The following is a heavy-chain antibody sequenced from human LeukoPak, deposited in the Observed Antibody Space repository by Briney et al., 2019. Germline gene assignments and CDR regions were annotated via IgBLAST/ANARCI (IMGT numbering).Heavy chain of an antibody. J-gene: IGHJ6*03. V-gene: IGHV3-48*01. CDR1: GFTFSSYS. CDR2: ISSSSSTI. D-gene: IGHD2-21*01. CDR3: ARDVVPYYYYYMDV. Sequence: PGGSLRLSCAASGFTFSSYSMNWVRQAPGKGLEWVSYISSSSSTIYYADSVKGRFTISRDNAKNSLYLQMISLRADDTAVYYCARDVVPYYYYYMDVWGKGTTVTVSS.